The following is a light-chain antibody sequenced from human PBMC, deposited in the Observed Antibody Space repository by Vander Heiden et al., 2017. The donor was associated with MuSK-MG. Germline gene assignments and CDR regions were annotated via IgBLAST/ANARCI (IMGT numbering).Light chain of an antibody. J-gene: IGKJ4*01. CDR2: FGS. CDR1: QSLLHSNGYNY. V-gene: IGKV2-28*01. Sequence: DIGMTESPLWLPVTPGEQASISCRPSQSLLHSNGYNYLDRYLHKPGQSPQLLIYFGSTRASEVPDRFSASGPCTDFTLKISRVDAEDVGVYYCIQALPTPTFGGGTKVEIK. CDR3: IQALPTPT.